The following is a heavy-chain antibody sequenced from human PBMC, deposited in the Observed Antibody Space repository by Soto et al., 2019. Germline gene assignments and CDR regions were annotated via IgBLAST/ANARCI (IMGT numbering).Heavy chain of an antibody. CDR1: GFTVSSNY. D-gene: IGHD6-13*01. CDR2: IYSGGST. Sequence: GGSLILSCAASGFTVSSNYMSWVRQAPGKGLEWVSVIYSGGSTYYADSVKGRFTISRDNSKNTLYLQMNSRRAEDTAVYYCAREGSIAAAGTRGWFDPWGQGTLVTVSS. J-gene: IGHJ5*02. V-gene: IGHV3-53*01. CDR3: AREGSIAAAGTRGWFDP.